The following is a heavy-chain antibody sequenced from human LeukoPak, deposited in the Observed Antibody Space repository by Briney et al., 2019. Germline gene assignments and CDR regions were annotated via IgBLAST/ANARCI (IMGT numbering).Heavy chain of an antibody. V-gene: IGHV1-3*01. Sequence: VASVKVSCTASGYTFTDYAVHWARQAPGQSLEWMGYINGGNGKTEYSQKFQGRLTITRDISATTAYMELSSLRSEDTAVYYCVRDGGYQLLVIWGRGTLITVAS. D-gene: IGHD2-2*01. CDR1: GYTFTDYA. CDR2: INGGNGKT. CDR3: VRDGGYQLLVI. J-gene: IGHJ4*02.